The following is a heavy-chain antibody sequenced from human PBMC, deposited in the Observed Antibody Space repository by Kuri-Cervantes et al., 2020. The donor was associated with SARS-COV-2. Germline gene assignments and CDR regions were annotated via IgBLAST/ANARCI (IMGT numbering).Heavy chain of an antibody. Sequence: SETLSLTCTVSGGSISSCGYYWSWIRQHPGKGLEWIGYIYYSGRTYYNPALKSRVTISVDTSKNQFSLKLSSVTAADTAVYYCARARTLRFLEWLPLIADAFASWGQGTMVTVSS. J-gene: IGHJ3*02. V-gene: IGHV4-31*03. CDR2: IYYSGRT. CDR1: GGSISSCGYY. CDR3: ARARTLRFLEWLPLIADAFAS. D-gene: IGHD3-3*01.